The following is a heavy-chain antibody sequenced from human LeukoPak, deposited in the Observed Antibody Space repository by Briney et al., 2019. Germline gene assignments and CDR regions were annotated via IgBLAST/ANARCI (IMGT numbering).Heavy chain of an antibody. D-gene: IGHD1-14*01. J-gene: IGHJ4*02. CDR2: INWNGGST. CDR1: GFTFDDYG. CDR3: ARDREEGRTGGFGY. Sequence: GGSLRLSCAASGFTFDDYGMSWVRQAPGKGLEWVSGINWNGGSTGYADSVKGRFTISRDNAKNSLHLQMNSLRAEDTALYYCARDREEGRTGGFGYWGQGTLVTVSS. V-gene: IGHV3-20*04.